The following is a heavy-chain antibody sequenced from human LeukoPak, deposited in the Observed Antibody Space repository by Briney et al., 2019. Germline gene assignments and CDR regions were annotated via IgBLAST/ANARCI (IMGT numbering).Heavy chain of an antibody. D-gene: IGHD6-13*01. J-gene: IGHJ4*02. CDR3: ARGGAPGTAGY. V-gene: IGHV3-7*04. CDR1: GFTFSIYW. Sequence: GGSLRLSCAASGFTFSIYWMSWVRQAPGKGLEWMANMNVDGSGKYYVDSVKGRFTVSRDNAKNSLFLRMSSLRVEDTAVYYCARGGAPGTAGYWGQGTLVTVSS. CDR2: MNVDGSGK.